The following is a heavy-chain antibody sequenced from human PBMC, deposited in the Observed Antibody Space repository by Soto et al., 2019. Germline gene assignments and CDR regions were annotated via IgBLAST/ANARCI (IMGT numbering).Heavy chain of an antibody. CDR3: ARDPAYCGGDCPQTYYYYYGMDV. Sequence: SVKVSCKASGGTFSSYAISWVRQAPGQGLEWMGGIIPIFGTANYAQKFQGRVTITADESTSTAYMELSSLRSEDTAVYYCARDPAYCGGDCPQTYYYYYGMDVWGQGTTVTVSS. V-gene: IGHV1-69*13. D-gene: IGHD2-21*02. J-gene: IGHJ6*02. CDR1: GGTFSSYA. CDR2: IIPIFGTA.